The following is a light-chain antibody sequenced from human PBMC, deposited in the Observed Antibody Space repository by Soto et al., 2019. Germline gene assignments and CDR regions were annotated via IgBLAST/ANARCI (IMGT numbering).Light chain of an antibody. Sequence: QAALTQPASVSGSPGQSITISCTVTSSDLDGYNYVSWYQYHPGKSPKLMIYDVSNRPSGISTRFSGSKSGNTASLTISGLQAEDEADYYCSSFTISRNTVIFGGGTKVTVL. J-gene: IGLJ2*01. CDR3: SSFTISRNTVI. V-gene: IGLV2-14*01. CDR1: SSDLDGYNY. CDR2: DVS.